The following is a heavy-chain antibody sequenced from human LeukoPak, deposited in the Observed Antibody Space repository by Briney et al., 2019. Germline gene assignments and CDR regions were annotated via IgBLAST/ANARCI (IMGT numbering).Heavy chain of an antibody. Sequence: GGSLRLSCAASGFTLSSHSMNWVRQAPGKGLEWVSAISGRGGSTFYADSVKGRFTISRDNSKNTLFLQMNSLRAEDTAVYYCATYVLRYFDWFNYWGQGTLVTVSS. CDR2: ISGRGGST. J-gene: IGHJ5*01. D-gene: IGHD3-9*01. CDR3: ATYVLRYFDWFNY. CDR1: GFTLSSHS. V-gene: IGHV3-23*01.